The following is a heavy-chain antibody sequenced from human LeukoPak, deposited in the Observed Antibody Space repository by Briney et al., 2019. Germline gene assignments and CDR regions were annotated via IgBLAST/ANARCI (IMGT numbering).Heavy chain of an antibody. J-gene: IGHJ4*02. CDR3: AKVSSGTTGGDFDY. CDR1: GFTFSSYA. D-gene: IGHD1-1*01. V-gene: IGHV3-23*01. Sequence: GGSLRLFCAASGFTFSSYAMSWVRQAPGKGLEWVSAISGSGGGTYYADSVKGRFTISRDNSKNTLYLQMNSLRAEDTAVYYCAKVSSGTTGGDFDYWGQGTLVTVSS. CDR2: ISGSGGGT.